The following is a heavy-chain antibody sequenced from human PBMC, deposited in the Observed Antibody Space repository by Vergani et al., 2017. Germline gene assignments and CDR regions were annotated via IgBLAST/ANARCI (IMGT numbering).Heavy chain of an antibody. CDR3: GRDIWGAAAGALDV. V-gene: IGHV4-30-4*01. D-gene: IGHD6-13*01. J-gene: IGHJ6*02. CDR2: IYYRGST. Sequence: QVQLQESGPGLVKPSQTLSLTCTVSGGSISSGDYYWSWIRQPPGQGLEWIGYIYYRGSTYYNPSLKRPVTISVDTSKNQFSLKLSSVTAADTAVYYCGRDIWGAAAGALDVWGQGTTVTVSS. CDR1: GGSISSGDYY.